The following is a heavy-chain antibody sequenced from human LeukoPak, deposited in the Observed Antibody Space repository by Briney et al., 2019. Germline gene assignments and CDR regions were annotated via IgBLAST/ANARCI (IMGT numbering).Heavy chain of an antibody. V-gene: IGHV4-59*13. J-gene: IGHJ3*02. D-gene: IGHD3-16*02. Sequence: SETLSLTCTFSGASISGYYCSWIRQPPGKGLEWIAHIYYSGSTYYSPSLKSRVTISVDTSKNQCSLKLTSVTAADTAVYYCARDSAYDYVWGSYRMDDAFDIWGQGTMVTVSS. CDR2: IYYSGST. CDR3: ARDSAYDYVWGSYRMDDAFDI. CDR1: GASISGYY.